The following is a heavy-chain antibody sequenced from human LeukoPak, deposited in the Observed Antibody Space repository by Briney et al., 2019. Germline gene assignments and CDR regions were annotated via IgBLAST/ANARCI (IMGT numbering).Heavy chain of an antibody. CDR1: GFTFSSYS. Sequence: GGSLRLSCAASGFTFSSYSMNWVRQAPGKGLEWVSAISAGGGSTYYADSVKGRFTISRDNSRNTLYLQMNSLRAEDTAVYYCAKDTRSRPYSTPYYFDYWGQGTLVTVSS. CDR2: ISAGGGST. D-gene: IGHD6-13*01. J-gene: IGHJ4*02. CDR3: AKDTRSRPYSTPYYFDY. V-gene: IGHV3-23*01.